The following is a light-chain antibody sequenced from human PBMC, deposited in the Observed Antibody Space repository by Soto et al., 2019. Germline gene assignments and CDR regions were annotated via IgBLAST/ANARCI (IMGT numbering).Light chain of an antibody. CDR1: QSITSY. CDR2: AAS. CDR3: IQDYNYPLT. V-gene: IGKV1-39*01. Sequence: DIQMTQSPSSLSASVGDRVTISCRASQSITSYLNWYQQKPGKAPKLLIYAASSLQSGVPSRFSGGGSGSDFTLTISSLQPEDFATYYCIQDYNYPLTFGGGTRVEIK. J-gene: IGKJ4*01.